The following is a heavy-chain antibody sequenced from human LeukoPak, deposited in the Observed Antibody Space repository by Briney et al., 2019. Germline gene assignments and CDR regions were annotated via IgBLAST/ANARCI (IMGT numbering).Heavy chain of an antibody. CDR1: GGSISSGGYY. J-gene: IGHJ4*02. CDR2: IYYGGST. CDR3: ARGRYYNVFFDY. D-gene: IGHD3-10*01. Sequence: SETLSLTCTVSGGSISSGGYYWSWIRQHPGKGLEWIGYIYYGGSTYYNPSLKSRVTISVDTSKNQFSLKLSSVTAADTAVYYCARGRYYNVFFDYWGQGTLVTVSS. V-gene: IGHV4-31*03.